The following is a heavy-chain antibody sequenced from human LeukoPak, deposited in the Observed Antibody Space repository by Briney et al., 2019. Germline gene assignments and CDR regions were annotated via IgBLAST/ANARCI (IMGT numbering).Heavy chain of an antibody. D-gene: IGHD3-22*01. V-gene: IGHV3-21*01. Sequence: GGSLRLSCAASGFTFSTYAISWVRQAPGKELEWVSCISSTSNYIFYADSVRGRFTISRDNAKNSLYLQMDSLRAEDTAVYYCAAPYYDSSGSLEYFQHWGQGTLVTVSS. J-gene: IGHJ1*01. CDR3: AAPYYDSSGSLEYFQH. CDR2: ISSTSNYI. CDR1: GFTFSTYA.